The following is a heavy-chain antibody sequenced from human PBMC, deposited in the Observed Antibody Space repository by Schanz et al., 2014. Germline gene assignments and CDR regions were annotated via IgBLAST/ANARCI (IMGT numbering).Heavy chain of an antibody. CDR3: VRAGYETTGYYHLESWVGDYFDS. Sequence: EVQLVESGGCLVKPGGSLRLSCAASGSTFSAYWMHWVRQVPGKGLVWIARINTDETTTKYADSVRGRFTISRDNSKNMVYLQMNSLRAEDTAVYYCVRAGYETTGYYHLESWVGDYFDSWGQGALVTVSS. CDR1: GSTFSAYW. J-gene: IGHJ4*02. D-gene: IGHD3-22*01. CDR2: INTDETTT. V-gene: IGHV3-74*02.